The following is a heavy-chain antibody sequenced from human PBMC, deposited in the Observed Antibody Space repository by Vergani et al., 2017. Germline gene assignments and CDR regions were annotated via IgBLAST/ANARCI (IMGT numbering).Heavy chain of an antibody. Sequence: QVQLVESGGGVVLPGRSLRLSCAASGFTFSSYGMHWVRQAPGKGLEWVEVIWYDGSNKYYADSVKGRFTISRDNSKNTLYLQMNSLRAEDTAVYYGARDRGTTVTNYYYYGMDVWGQGTTVTVSS. J-gene: IGHJ6*02. D-gene: IGHD4-17*01. CDR1: GFTFSSYG. V-gene: IGHV3-33*01. CDR2: IWYDGSNK. CDR3: ARDRGTTVTNYYYYGMDV.